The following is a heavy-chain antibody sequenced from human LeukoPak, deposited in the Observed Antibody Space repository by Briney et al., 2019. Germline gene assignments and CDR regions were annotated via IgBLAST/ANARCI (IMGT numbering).Heavy chain of an antibody. Sequence: GSLRLSCAASGFTFSSYAMSWVRQAPGKGLEWVSSMSGSGGSTYYADSVKGRFTISRDDSKNTLYLQMNSLRAEDTAVYYCARVRYGELDVWGQGTTVTVSS. CDR1: GFTFSSYA. D-gene: IGHD4-17*01. V-gene: IGHV3-23*01. J-gene: IGHJ6*02. CDR3: ARVRYGELDV. CDR2: MSGSGGST.